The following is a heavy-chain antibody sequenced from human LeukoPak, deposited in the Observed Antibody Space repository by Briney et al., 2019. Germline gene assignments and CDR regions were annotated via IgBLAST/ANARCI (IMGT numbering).Heavy chain of an antibody. CDR2: IYSGGST. CDR1: GFTVNSNY. CDR3: ARDNDPFAFDP. V-gene: IGHV3-66*01. D-gene: IGHD1-1*01. Sequence: GGSLRLSCAASGFTVNSNYMSWVRQAPGKGLEWVSVIYSGGSTYYADSVKGRFTISRDNSKNTLYLQMNSLRAEDTAVYYCARDNDPFAFDPWGQGTLVTVSS. J-gene: IGHJ5*02.